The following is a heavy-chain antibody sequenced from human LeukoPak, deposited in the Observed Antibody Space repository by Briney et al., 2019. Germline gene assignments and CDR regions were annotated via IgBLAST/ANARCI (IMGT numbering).Heavy chain of an antibody. Sequence: GGSLRLSCAASGFTFSSYWMTWVRQAPGKGLEWVANINQDGSGNYYVDSVKGRFTISRDNAKNSLFLQMNSLRAEDTAVYYCARAHLTGVDEFDIWGHGTMVTVSS. J-gene: IGHJ3*02. V-gene: IGHV3-7*01. D-gene: IGHD2-8*01. CDR2: INQDGSGN. CDR1: GFTFSSYW. CDR3: ARAHLTGVDEFDI.